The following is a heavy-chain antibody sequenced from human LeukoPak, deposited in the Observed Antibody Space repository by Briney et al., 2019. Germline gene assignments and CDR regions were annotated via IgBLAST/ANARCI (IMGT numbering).Heavy chain of an antibody. V-gene: IGHV4-61*02. CDR3: ASGRQQLAHYGMDV. CDR1: GGSISSGSYY. J-gene: IGHJ6*02. CDR2: IYTSGST. Sequence: SETLSLTCTVSGGSISSGSYYWSWIRQPAGKGLEWIGRIYTSGSTNYNPSLKSRVTISVDTSKNQFSLKLSSVTAADTAVYYCASGRQQLAHYGMDVWGQGTTVTVSS. D-gene: IGHD6-13*01.